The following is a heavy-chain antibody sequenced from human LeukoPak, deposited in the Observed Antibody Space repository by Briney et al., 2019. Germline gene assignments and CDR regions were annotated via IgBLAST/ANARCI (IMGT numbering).Heavy chain of an antibody. D-gene: IGHD6-13*01. CDR2: IIPIFGTA. CDR1: GGTFSSYA. Sequence: GASVKVSCKASGGTFSSYAISWVRQAPGQGLEWMGGIIPIFGTANYAQKFQGRVTITADESTSTAYMELSSLRSEDTAVYYCARDRTSVAALYWYFDLWGRGTLVTVSS. J-gene: IGHJ2*01. CDR3: ARDRTSVAALYWYFDL. V-gene: IGHV1-69*01.